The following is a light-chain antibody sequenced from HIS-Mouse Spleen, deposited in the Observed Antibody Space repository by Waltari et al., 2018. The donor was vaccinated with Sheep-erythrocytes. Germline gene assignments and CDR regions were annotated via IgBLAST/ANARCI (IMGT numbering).Light chain of an antibody. V-gene: IGLV1-47*01. J-gene: IGLJ3*02. CDR3: AAWDDSLSGPV. CDR2: RNN. CDR1: SSNIGSNS. Sequence: QSVLTQPPSASGTPGQRVTISCSGSSSNIGSNSVYWYQQLPGTAPKLLIYRNNQRPSGVPDRFSGSKSGTSASLAISGLRSEDEADYYCAAWDDSLSGPVFGGGTKLTVI.